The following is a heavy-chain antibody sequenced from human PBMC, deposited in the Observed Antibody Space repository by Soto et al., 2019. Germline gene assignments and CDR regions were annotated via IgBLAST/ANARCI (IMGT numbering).Heavy chain of an antibody. CDR1: GGSISSGDYY. J-gene: IGHJ4*02. CDR3: ARVQGGGGAMVHNY. Sequence: QVQLQESGPGLVKPSQTLSLTCTVSGGSISSGDYYWSWIRQPPGKGLEWIGYIYYSGSTYYNPSLKRRVTISVDTSKTQFSLKLSSVTAADTAVYYCARVQGGGGAMVHNYWGQGTLVTVSS. D-gene: IGHD5-18*01. V-gene: IGHV4-30-4*01. CDR2: IYYSGST.